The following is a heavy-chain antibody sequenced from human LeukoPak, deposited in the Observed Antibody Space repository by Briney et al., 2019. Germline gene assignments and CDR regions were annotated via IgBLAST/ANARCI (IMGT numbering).Heavy chain of an antibody. V-gene: IGHV3-23*01. J-gene: IGHJ4*02. CDR3: ATLYEIHSDY. Sequence: GGSLRLSCSASGITLSKSTLSWVRLAPGKGLEWVSGISGSDTFYADFVMGRFTISRDNSKNTAYMQLKSLSVADTAIYYCATLYEIHSDYWGQGTLVTVSS. CDR2: ISGSDT. CDR1: GITLSKST. D-gene: IGHD2/OR15-2a*01.